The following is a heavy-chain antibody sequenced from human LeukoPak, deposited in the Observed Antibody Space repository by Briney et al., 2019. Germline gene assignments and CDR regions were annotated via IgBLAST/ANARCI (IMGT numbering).Heavy chain of an antibody. CDR1: GYTFTGYF. CDR3: ARGVTIRNDY. CDR2: INLNTGGT. D-gene: IGHD3-3*01. V-gene: IGHV1-2*02. J-gene: IGHJ4*02. Sequence: ASVKVSCKASGYTFTGYFIHWVRQAPGQGLEWMGWINLNTGGTKYAQRFQGRVTMTKDTSITTAYMELSRLRSDDTAVYYCARGVTIRNDYRGQGTLVTVSS.